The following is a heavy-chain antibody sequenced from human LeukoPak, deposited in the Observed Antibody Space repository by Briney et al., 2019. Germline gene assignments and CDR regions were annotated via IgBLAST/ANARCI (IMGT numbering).Heavy chain of an antibody. Sequence: GGSLRLSCAASGFTFDDYGMSWVRQAPGKGLEWVSAISGSGGSTYYADSVKGRFTISRDNSKNTLYLQMNSLRAEDTAVYYCAKIALFRYWHYWGQGTLVTVSS. CDR2: ISGSGGST. J-gene: IGHJ4*02. CDR3: AKIALFRYWHY. D-gene: IGHD2-8*02. CDR1: GFTFDDYG. V-gene: IGHV3-23*01.